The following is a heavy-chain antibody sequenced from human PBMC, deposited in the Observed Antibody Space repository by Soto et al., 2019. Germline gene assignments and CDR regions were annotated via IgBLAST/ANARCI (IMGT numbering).Heavy chain of an antibody. Sequence: QVQLVQSGAEVKKPGSSVKVSCKASGGTFSSYTISWVRQAPGQGLEWMGRIIPILGIANYAQKFQGRVTITADKSTSTDYTELSSLRSEDTAVYYCAREGSSWVPFDYWGQGTLVTVFS. CDR3: AREGSSWVPFDY. D-gene: IGHD6-13*01. CDR1: GGTFSSYT. J-gene: IGHJ4*02. CDR2: IIPILGIA. V-gene: IGHV1-69*08.